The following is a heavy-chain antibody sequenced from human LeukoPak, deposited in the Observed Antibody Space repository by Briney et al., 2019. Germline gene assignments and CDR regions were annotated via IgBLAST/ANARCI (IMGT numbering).Heavy chain of an antibody. D-gene: IGHD6-13*01. Sequence: GGSLRLSCAASGSTFSSYAMHWVRQAPGKGLEWVAVISYDGSNKYYADSVKGRFTISRDNSKNTLYLQMNSLRAEDTAVYYCATTYSSSWYVPGSSKFDYWGQGTLVTVSS. V-gene: IGHV3-30-3*01. CDR1: GSTFSSYA. J-gene: IGHJ4*02. CDR3: ATTYSSSWYVPGSSKFDY. CDR2: ISYDGSNK.